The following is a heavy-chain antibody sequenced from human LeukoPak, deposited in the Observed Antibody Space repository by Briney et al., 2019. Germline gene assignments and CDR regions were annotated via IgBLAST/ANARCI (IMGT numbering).Heavy chain of an antibody. Sequence: GGSLRLSCAASGFTFSSYSMNWVRQAPGKGLEWVSSISSSSSNIYYADSVKGRFTISRDNAKNSLYLQMNSLRAEDTAVYYCARDRGYVESDYWGQGTLVIVSS. J-gene: IGHJ4*02. CDR3: ARDRGYVESDY. V-gene: IGHV3-21*04. CDR2: ISSSSSNI. CDR1: GFTFSSYS. D-gene: IGHD3-16*01.